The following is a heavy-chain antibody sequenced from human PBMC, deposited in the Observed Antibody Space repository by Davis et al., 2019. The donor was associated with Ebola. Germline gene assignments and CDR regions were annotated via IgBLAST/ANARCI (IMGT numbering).Heavy chain of an antibody. V-gene: IGHV4-39*01. CDR2: IYYSGTT. D-gene: IGHD1-26*01. CDR3: SRESGSYPHTNMDY. J-gene: IGHJ4*02. Sequence: PSETLSLTCTVSGGSISSSSDYWGWFRQPPGRGLEWIGTIYYSGTTYYNPSLKSRVTMSINTSNNQFFLMLSSVTAADTAVYYCSRESGSYPHTNMDYWGQGALVIVSS. CDR1: GGSISSSSDY.